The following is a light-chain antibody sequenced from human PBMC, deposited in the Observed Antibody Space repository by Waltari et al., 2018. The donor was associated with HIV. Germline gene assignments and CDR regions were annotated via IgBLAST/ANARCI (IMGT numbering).Light chain of an antibody. CDR1: SSNIGSNT. J-gene: IGLJ2*01. CDR3: AAWDDSLNGVL. V-gene: IGLV1-44*01. Sequence: QSVLTQPPSASGTPGQRVTISSSGSSSNIGSNTLNWYQQLPGTAPKLPIYSNNQRPSGVPDRFSGSNSGTSASLAISGLQSEDEADYYCAAWDDSLNGVLFGGGTKLTVL. CDR2: SNN.